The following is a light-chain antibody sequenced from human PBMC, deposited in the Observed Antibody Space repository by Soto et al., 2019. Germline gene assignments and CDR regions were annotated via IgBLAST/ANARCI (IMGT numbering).Light chain of an antibody. CDR2: AAS. J-gene: IGKJ4*01. V-gene: IGKV1-27*01. CDR1: QGISNY. Sequence: DIQMTQSPSSLSASVGDRVTITCRASQGISNYLAWYQQKPGKVPKLLIYAASTLQSGVPSRFSGSGSGTDFTLTISRLQPEDVATYYCQKYNSAPQLTFGGETKVEIK. CDR3: QKYNSAPQLT.